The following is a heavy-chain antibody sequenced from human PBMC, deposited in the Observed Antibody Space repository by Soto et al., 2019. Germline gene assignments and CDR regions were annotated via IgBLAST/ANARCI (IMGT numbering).Heavy chain of an antibody. Sequence: QVQLVESGGGVVQPGRSLRLSCAASGFTFSSYAMHWVRQAPGKGLEWVAVISYDGSNKYYADSVKGRFTISRDTSKNTLYLQMSSLRAEDTAVYYCARPLWRDDYNWGYFDLWGRGTLVTVSS. CDR2: ISYDGSNK. D-gene: IGHD4-4*01. CDR3: ARPLWRDDYNWGYFDL. V-gene: IGHV3-30-3*01. J-gene: IGHJ2*01. CDR1: GFTFSSYA.